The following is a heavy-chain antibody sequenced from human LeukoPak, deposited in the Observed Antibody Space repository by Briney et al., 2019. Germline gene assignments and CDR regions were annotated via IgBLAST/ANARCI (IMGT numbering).Heavy chain of an antibody. CDR3: ARAGPPKDGYTFDY. J-gene: IGHJ4*02. V-gene: IGHV1-46*01. D-gene: IGHD5-24*01. Sequence: GASVKVSCKASGYTFTSYGISWVRQAPGQGLEWMGIINPSGGSTSYAQKFQGRVTMTRDTSTSTVYMELSSLRSEDTAVYYCARAGPPKDGYTFDYWGQGTLVTVSS. CDR2: INPSGGST. CDR1: GYTFTSYG.